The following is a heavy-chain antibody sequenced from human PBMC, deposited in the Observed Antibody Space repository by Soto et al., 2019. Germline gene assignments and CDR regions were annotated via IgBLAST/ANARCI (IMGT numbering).Heavy chain of an antibody. CDR3: ARLWGWFGDY. CDR1: GGSISSYY. V-gene: IGHV4-59*08. CDR2: IYYSGST. J-gene: IGHJ4*02. Sequence: QVQLQESGPGLVKPSETLSLTCTVSGGSISSYYWSWIRQPPGKGLEWIGYIYYSGSTNYNPSLXSXSXSXXTTSKTRFSLKLSSVTAADTAVYYCARLWGWFGDYWGQGTLVTVSS. D-gene: IGHD3-10*01.